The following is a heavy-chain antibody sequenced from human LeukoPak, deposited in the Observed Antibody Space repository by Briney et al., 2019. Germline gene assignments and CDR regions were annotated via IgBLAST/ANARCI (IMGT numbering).Heavy chain of an antibody. Sequence: ASVKVSCKASGYTFTGYYMHWVRQAPGQGLEWMGWINPNSGGTNYAQKFQGRVTMTRDTSISTAYVELSRLRSDDTAVYYCARDSHRDYYDSSGYHIWGQGTMVTVSS. CDR2: INPNSGGT. CDR3: ARDSHRDYYDSSGYHI. D-gene: IGHD3-22*01. V-gene: IGHV1-2*02. CDR1: GYTFTGYY. J-gene: IGHJ3*02.